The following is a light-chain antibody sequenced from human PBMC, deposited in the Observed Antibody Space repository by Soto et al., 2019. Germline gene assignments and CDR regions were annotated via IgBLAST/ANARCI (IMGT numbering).Light chain of an antibody. V-gene: IGKV1-9*01. Sequence: IQLTQSPSSLSAPVGDRVTIPCRASQYISSSLAWYQQKPGKAPKLLIYAASTLQSGVPSRFSGSGSGTDFTLTISSLQPEDFATYYCQQLNSYPRITFGQGTRLEI. J-gene: IGKJ5*01. CDR1: QYISSS. CDR3: QQLNSYPRIT. CDR2: AAS.